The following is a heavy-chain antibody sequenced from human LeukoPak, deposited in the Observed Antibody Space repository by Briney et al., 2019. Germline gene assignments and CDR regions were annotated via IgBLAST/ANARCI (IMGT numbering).Heavy chain of an antibody. CDR1: GFPFSSYR. D-gene: IGHD3-3*01. Sequence: GGSLRLSCAASGFPFSSYRMHLVRQAPGKGLVWVSRINSDGSSTSYADSVKGRFTISRDNAKNTLYLQMNSLRAEDTAVYYCARRYDFWSGYYGMDVWGQGTTVTVSS. CDR2: INSDGSST. V-gene: IGHV3-74*01. CDR3: ARRYDFWSGYYGMDV. J-gene: IGHJ6*02.